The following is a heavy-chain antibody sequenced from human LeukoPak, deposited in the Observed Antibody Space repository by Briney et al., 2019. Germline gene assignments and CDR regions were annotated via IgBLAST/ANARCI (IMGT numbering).Heavy chain of an antibody. CDR2: INGNTGVT. Sequence: ASVKVSCKASGYTFTTYYMHWVRQAPGQGLEWMGWINGNTGVTHYAQKFQGRVTMTRDTSITTAYMELSSLRSGDTAVYYCARVNGGNSYDFDYWGQGTLVTVSS. V-gene: IGHV1-2*02. CDR3: ARVNGGNSYDFDY. J-gene: IGHJ4*02. D-gene: IGHD4-23*01. CDR1: GYTFTTYY.